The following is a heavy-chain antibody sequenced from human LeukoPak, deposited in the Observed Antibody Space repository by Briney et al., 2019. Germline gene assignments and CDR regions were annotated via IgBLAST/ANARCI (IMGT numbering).Heavy chain of an antibody. V-gene: IGHV4-59*01. D-gene: IGHD3-10*01. CDR3: ASHGSGSCYYYMDV. J-gene: IGHJ6*03. Sequence: SETLSLTCTVSGGSISSYYWSWIRQPPGKGLEWIGYIYYSGSTNYNPSLKSRVTISVDTSKNQFSLKLSSVTAADTAVYYCASHGSGSCYYYMDVWGKGTTVTVSS. CDR2: IYYSGST. CDR1: GGSISSYY.